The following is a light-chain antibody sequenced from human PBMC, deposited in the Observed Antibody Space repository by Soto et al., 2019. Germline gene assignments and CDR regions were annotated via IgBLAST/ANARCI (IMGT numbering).Light chain of an antibody. Sequence: EIVMTQSPATLSVSPGERATLSYRASQSVSSNLAWYQQKPGQAPRLLIYGASTRATGIPARFSGSGSGTEFTLTISSLQSEDFAVYYCQQYNNWRRSFGQGTKLEIK. J-gene: IGKJ2*01. V-gene: IGKV3-15*01. CDR2: GAS. CDR3: QQYNNWRRS. CDR1: QSVSSN.